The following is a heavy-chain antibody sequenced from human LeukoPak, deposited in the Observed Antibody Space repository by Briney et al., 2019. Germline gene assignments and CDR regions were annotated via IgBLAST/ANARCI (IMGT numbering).Heavy chain of an antibody. J-gene: IGHJ4*02. CDR3: AHSSGYAYGLDY. V-gene: IGHV3-21*01. CDR1: GFSFSTYS. D-gene: IGHD5-18*01. CDR2: ISSSSSYI. Sequence: GGSLRLPCAASGFSFSTYSMGWVRQAPGKGLEWVSSISSSSSYIYYADSVKGRFTISRDNARNSLYLQMNSLRAEDTGVYYCAHSSGYAYGLDYWGQGTLVTVSS.